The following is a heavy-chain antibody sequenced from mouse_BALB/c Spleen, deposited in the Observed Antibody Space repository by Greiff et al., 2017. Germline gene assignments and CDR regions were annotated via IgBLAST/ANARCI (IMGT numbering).Heavy chain of an antibody. CDR3: ARNPMITTGAMDY. Sequence: VKLEESGPGLVAPSQSLSITCTVSGFSLSRYSVHWVRQPPGKGLEWLGMIWGGGSTDYNSALKSRLSISKDNSKSQVFLKMNSLQTDDTAMYYCARNPMITTGAMDYWGQGTSVTVSS. CDR2: IWGGGST. D-gene: IGHD2-4*01. V-gene: IGHV2-6-4*01. CDR1: GFSLSRYS. J-gene: IGHJ4*01.